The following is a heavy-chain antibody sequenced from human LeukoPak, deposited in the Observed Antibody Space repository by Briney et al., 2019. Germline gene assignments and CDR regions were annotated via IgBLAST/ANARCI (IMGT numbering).Heavy chain of an antibody. CDR3: LYGGNSGDWVY. CDR2: ILHSGST. V-gene: IGHV4-4*02. D-gene: IGHD4-23*01. CDR1: GASIRSSTNW. J-gene: IGHJ4*02. Sequence: SETLSLTCAVSGASIRSSTNWWSWVRQPPGKGLEWIGEILHSGSTNYNPSLKSRVTMSADKSKNQFSLNLRSVAAADTAVYYCLYGGNSGDWVYWGQGTLVTVSS.